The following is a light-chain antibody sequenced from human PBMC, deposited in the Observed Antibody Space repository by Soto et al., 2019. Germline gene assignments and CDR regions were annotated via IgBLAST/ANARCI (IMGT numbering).Light chain of an antibody. Sequence: QSVLTQSPSTSATLGLGVSISCSGGGSNIGTFYVSWYQHVPGTAPRLLIYANNQRPSGVPDRFSGSKSGTSASLAISGLRSEDEAYYYCTAWDDNLSAVLFGGGTKLTVL. V-gene: IGLV1-47*02. CDR3: TAWDDNLSAVL. CDR1: GSNIGTFY. J-gene: IGLJ2*01. CDR2: ANN.